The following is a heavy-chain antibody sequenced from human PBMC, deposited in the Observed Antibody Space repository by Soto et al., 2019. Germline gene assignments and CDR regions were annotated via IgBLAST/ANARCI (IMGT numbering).Heavy chain of an antibody. CDR1: GGSISSGGYS. CDR2: IYHSGST. Sequence: QLQLQESGSGLVKPSQTLSLTCAVSGGSISSGGYSWSWIRQPPGKGLEWIGYIYHSGSTYYNPSLKSRVTISVDRSKHQLSLKLSSVTAADTAVYYCARETNYYYGMDVWGQGTTVTVSS. V-gene: IGHV4-30-2*01. CDR3: ARETNYYYGMDV. J-gene: IGHJ6*02.